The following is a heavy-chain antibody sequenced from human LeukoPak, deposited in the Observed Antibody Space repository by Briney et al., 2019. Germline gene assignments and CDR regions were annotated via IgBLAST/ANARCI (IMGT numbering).Heavy chain of an antibody. J-gene: IGHJ6*02. V-gene: IGHV3-53*04. Sequence: PGGSLRLSCAASGFTVSSNYMSWVRQAPGKGLEWVSVIYSGGSTYYADSVKGRFTISRHNSKNTQYLQMNSLRAEDTAVYYCARALMEYYGDYYGMDVWGQGTTVTVSS. CDR3: ARALMEYYGDYYGMDV. D-gene: IGHD4-17*01. CDR1: GFTVSSNY. CDR2: IYSGGST.